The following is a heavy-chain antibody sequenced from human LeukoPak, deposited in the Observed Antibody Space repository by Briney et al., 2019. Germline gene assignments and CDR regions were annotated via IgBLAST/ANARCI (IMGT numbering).Heavy chain of an antibody. CDR3: ARRWGYDYYDSTCYFDL. D-gene: IGHD3-22*01. Sequence: SETLSLTCTVSGGSIRSYYWSWIRQPPGKGLEWIGYIYYSGSTNYNPSLKSRVTISVDTSKNQFSLKLSSVTAADTAVYYCARRWGYDYYDSTCYFDLWGRGTLVTVSS. CDR2: IYYSGST. V-gene: IGHV4-59*08. CDR1: GGSIRSYY. J-gene: IGHJ2*01.